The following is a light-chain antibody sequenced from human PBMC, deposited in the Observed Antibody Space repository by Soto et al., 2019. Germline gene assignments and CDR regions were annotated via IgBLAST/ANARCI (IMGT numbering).Light chain of an antibody. CDR2: GAS. V-gene: IGKV1-27*01. CDR1: QGIRNY. J-gene: IGKJ4*01. CDR3: QKYNSAPPS. Sequence: DIQMTQSPSSLSASVGDRVTITCRASQGIRNYLAWYQQKPGKVPKLLIFGASTLQSGVPSRFSGSGSGTDFTLTIRSLQPEDVATYYCQKYNSAPPSFGGGTKLEIK.